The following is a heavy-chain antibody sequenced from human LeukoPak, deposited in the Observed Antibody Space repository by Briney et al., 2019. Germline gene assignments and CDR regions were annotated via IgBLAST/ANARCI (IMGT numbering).Heavy chain of an antibody. J-gene: IGHJ4*02. CDR3: ARGPYKYDSSGCFDY. V-gene: IGHV3-9*01. CDR1: GFTFDDYA. Sequence: GGSLRLSCAASGFTFDDYAMHWVRQAPGKGLEWVSGISWNSGSIGYADSVKGRFTISRDNAKNSLYLQMNSLRAEDTAVYYCARGPYKYDSSGCFDYWGQGTLVTVSS. CDR2: ISWNSGSI. D-gene: IGHD3-22*01.